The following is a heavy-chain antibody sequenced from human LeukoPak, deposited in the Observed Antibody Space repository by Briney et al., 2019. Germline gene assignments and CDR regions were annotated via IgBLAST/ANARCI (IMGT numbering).Heavy chain of an antibody. Sequence: PSETLSLTCAVYGGSFIGYYWSWIRQPPGEGLEWIGEINHSGSTNYNPSLQSRVTISVDTSKNQFSLKLSSVTAADTAVYYCARESSSSWDYFDYWGQGTLVTVSS. CDR2: INHSGST. CDR1: GGSFIGYY. J-gene: IGHJ4*02. D-gene: IGHD6-13*01. CDR3: ARESSSSWDYFDY. V-gene: IGHV4-34*01.